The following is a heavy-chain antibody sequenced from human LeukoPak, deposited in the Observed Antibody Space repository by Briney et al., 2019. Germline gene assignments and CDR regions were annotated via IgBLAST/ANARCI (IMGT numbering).Heavy chain of an antibody. D-gene: IGHD3-3*01. V-gene: IGHV4-39*07. CDR1: GGSVSSSSYY. CDR2: IYYNGST. J-gene: IGHJ4*02. CDR3: ARDGVRDFWSGYYKPYYFDY. Sequence: SETLSLTCTVSGGSVSSSSYYWGWIRQPPGKGLEWIGSIYYNGSTYYNPSLKSRVTISVDTSKNQFSLKLSSVTAADTAVYYCARDGVRDFWSGYYKPYYFDYWGQGTLVTVSS.